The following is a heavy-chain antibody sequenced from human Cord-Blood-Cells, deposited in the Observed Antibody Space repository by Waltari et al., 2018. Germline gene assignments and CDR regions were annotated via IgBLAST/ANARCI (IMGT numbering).Heavy chain of an antibody. CDR3: ARGMTANFDY. V-gene: IGHV4-38-2*01. CDR1: GYSISSGYY. J-gene: IGHJ4*02. D-gene: IGHD6-25*01. Sequence: QVQLQESGPGLVKPSETLSLTCAVSGYSISSGYYWDWIRQPPGKGLEWIGSIYHSGSTYYNPSLKSRVTISVDTSKNQFSLKLSSVTAADTAVCYCARGMTANFDYWGQGTLVTVSS. CDR2: IYHSGST.